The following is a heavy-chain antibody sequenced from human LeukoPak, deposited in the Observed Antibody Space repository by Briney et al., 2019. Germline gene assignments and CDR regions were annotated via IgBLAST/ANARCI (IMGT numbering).Heavy chain of an antibody. J-gene: IGHJ4*02. CDR3: ARDRYSSGWYDY. D-gene: IGHD6-19*01. V-gene: IGHV3-21*01. CDR2: ISSSSSYI. Sequence: GGSLRLSCAASGFTFSSYSMNWVRQAPGKGLEWVSSISSSSSYIYYADLVKGRFTISRDNAKNSLYLQMNSLRAEDTAVYYCARDRYSSGWYDYWGQGTLVTVSS. CDR1: GFTFSSYS.